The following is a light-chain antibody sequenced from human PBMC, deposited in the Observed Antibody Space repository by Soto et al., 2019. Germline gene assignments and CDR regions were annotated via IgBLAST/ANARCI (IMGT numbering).Light chain of an antibody. CDR3: QQYGGSPPAIT. CDR1: QTISSSY. Sequence: EVVLTQSPGTLSLSPGERATLSCRASQTISSSYLAWYQQKPGQAPRLLIYGASSRATGIPDRFSGSGSGADFTLTISRLEPGDFVVYYCQQYGGSPPAITFGQGTRLEIK. V-gene: IGKV3-20*01. J-gene: IGKJ5*01. CDR2: GAS.